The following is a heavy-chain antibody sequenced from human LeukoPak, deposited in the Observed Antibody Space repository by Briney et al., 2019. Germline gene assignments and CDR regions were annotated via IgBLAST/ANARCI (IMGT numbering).Heavy chain of an antibody. V-gene: IGHV3-48*01. Sequence: GGSLRLSCAASGFTFSDYSMNWVRQAPGKGLEWVSYINSGSSTIYYVDSVEGRFTISRDNAKNSLYLQMNSLRAEDTAVNYCARANYYDISGYDYWGQGTLVTVSS. J-gene: IGHJ4*02. CDR2: INSGSSTI. D-gene: IGHD3-22*01. CDR3: ARANYYDISGYDY. CDR1: GFTFSDYS.